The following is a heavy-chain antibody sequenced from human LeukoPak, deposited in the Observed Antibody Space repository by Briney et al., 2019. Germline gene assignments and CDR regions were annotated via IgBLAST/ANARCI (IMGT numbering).Heavy chain of an antibody. CDR3: AKQPEYSSSSFWFDP. D-gene: IGHD6-6*01. V-gene: IGHV3-30*02. CDR2: IRYDGSNK. J-gene: IGHJ5*02. CDR1: AFTFSSYG. Sequence: GGSLRLSCAASAFTFSSYGMHWVRQAPGKGLEWVAFIRYDGSNKYYADSVKGRFTISRDNSKNTLYLQMNSLRAEDTAVYYCAKQPEYSSSSFWFDPWGQGTLVTVSS.